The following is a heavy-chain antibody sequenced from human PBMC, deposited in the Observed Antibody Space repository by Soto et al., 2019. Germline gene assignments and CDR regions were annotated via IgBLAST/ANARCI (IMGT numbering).Heavy chain of an antibody. Sequence: QVQLVQSGAEVKKLGASVKVSCKASGYTFTAYYIHWVRQAPGQGLEWVGWINPNSGDTNYAQRFQGWVTETGDTSVSTAYMDLTRLRSDDTAVYYCARGGYTYGYGLDYWGQGTLVTVSS. CDR1: GYTFTAYY. D-gene: IGHD5-18*01. V-gene: IGHV1-2*04. CDR2: INPNSGDT. J-gene: IGHJ4*02. CDR3: ARGGYTYGYGLDY.